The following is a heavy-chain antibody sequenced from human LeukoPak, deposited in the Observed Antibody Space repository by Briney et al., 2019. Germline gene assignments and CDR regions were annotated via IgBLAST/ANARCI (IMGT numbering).Heavy chain of an antibody. Sequence: GGSLRLSCAASGFTFSSYGMHWVRQAPGKGLEWVAVIWYDGSNKYYADSVKGRFTISRDNSKNTLYLQMNSLRAEDTAVYYCAKDYFPAYGNYFDYWGQGTLVTVSS. V-gene: IGHV3-33*06. J-gene: IGHJ4*02. CDR2: IWYDGSNK. D-gene: IGHD3-16*01. CDR1: GFTFSSYG. CDR3: AKDYFPAYGNYFDY.